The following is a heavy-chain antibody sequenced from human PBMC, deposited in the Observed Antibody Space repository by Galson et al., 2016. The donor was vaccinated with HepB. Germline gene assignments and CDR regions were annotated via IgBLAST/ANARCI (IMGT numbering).Heavy chain of an antibody. CDR1: GFIVSSHY. CDR2: IYSGGAT. J-gene: IGHJ4*02. D-gene: IGHD6-13*01. V-gene: IGHV3-53*01. Sequence: SLRLSCAASGFIVSSHYMNWVRQAPGKGLEWVSIIYSGGATYYADSVKGRFTISRDNPTNTLHLQMNSLRAEDTAVYYCARDPGRIAAAGHLDSWGQGTLVTVSS. CDR3: ARDPGRIAAAGHLDS.